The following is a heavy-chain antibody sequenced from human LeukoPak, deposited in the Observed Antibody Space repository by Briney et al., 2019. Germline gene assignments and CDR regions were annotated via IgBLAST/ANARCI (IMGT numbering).Heavy chain of an antibody. CDR1: GFTFSSYA. V-gene: IGHV3-23*01. D-gene: IGHD3-10*01. CDR3: AKGYYYGSGSHGDYFDY. CDR2: ISGSGGST. Sequence: GGSLRLSCAASGFTFSSYAMSWVRQAPGKWLEWVSAISGSGGSTYYADSVKGRFTISRDNSKNTLYLQMNSLRAEDTAVYYCAKGYYYGSGSHGDYFDYWGQGTLVTVSS. J-gene: IGHJ4*02.